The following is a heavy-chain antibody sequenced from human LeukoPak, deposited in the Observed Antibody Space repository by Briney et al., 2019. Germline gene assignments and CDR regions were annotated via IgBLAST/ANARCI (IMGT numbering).Heavy chain of an antibody. CDR3: ARGIAVAEAGRYYFGY. Sequence: SETLSLTCTVSGGSISSYYWSWIRQPPGKGLEWIGYIYYSGSTNYNPSLKSRVTISVDTSKNQFSLKLSSVTAADTAVYYCARGIAVAEAGRYYFGYWGQGTLVTVSS. CDR1: GGSISSYY. J-gene: IGHJ4*02. CDR2: IYYSGST. D-gene: IGHD6-19*01. V-gene: IGHV4-59*01.